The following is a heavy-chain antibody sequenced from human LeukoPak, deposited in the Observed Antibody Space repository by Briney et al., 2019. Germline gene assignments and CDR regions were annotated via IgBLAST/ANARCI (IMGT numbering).Heavy chain of an antibody. CDR2: IRFDGSIK. CDR1: GFTFSDYG. V-gene: IGHV3-30*02. J-gene: IGHJ5*02. D-gene: IGHD3-10*01. Sequence: GGSLRLSCATSGFTFSDYGMVWVRQAPGKGLEWVAFIRFDGSIKYYTDSVKDRFTISRDNSKNTLYLEMNRLRAEDTAVYYCAKDLMRDRWFGESWGQGTLVTVSA. CDR3: AKDLMRDRWFGES.